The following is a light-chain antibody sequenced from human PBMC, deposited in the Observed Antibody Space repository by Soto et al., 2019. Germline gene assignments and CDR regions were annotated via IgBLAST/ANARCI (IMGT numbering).Light chain of an antibody. CDR3: QQYNSWPPIT. CDR2: GAS. V-gene: IGKV3-15*01. CDR1: QSVSTN. J-gene: IGKJ5*01. Sequence: QSQGTLSVSPGDRATLSGRASQSVSTNLAWYQQKPGQATRLLIYGASTRATGIPARFSGSGSGTEFTLTISSLQSEDFAVYYCQQYNSWPPITFGQGTRLEIK.